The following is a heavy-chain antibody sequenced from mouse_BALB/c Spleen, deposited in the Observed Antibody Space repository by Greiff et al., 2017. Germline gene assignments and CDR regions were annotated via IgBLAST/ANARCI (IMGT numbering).Heavy chain of an antibody. CDR1: GFTFSSYA. Sequence: EVQRVESGGGLVKPGGSLKLSCAASGFTFSSYAMSWVRQTPEKRLEWVASISSGGSTYYPDSVKGRFTISRDNARNILYLQMSSLRSEDTAMYYCARGGYGNPYYYAMDYWGQGTSVTVSS. D-gene: IGHD2-1*01. V-gene: IGHV5-6-5*01. CDR2: ISSGGST. J-gene: IGHJ4*01. CDR3: ARGGYGNPYYYAMDY.